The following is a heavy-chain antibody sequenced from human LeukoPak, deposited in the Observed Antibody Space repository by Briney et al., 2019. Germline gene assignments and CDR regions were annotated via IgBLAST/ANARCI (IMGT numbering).Heavy chain of an antibody. J-gene: IGHJ6*03. V-gene: IGHV4-38-2*01. Sequence: SETLSLTCAVSGYSISSGYYWGWIRQPPGKGLEWIGSIYHSGSTYYNPSLKSRVTISVDTSKNQFSLKLSSVTAADTAVYYCARVSYGSGSYYNWKNYMDVWGKGTTVTVSS. D-gene: IGHD3-10*01. CDR2: IYHSGST. CDR1: GYSISSGYY. CDR3: ARVSYGSGSYYNWKNYMDV.